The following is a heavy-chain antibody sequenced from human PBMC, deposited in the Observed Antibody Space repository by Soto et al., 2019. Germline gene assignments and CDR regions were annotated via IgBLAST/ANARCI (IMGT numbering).Heavy chain of an antibody. CDR3: ARVLQYYIDY. D-gene: IGHD4-4*01. V-gene: IGHV3-48*01. CDR1: GFTFSSFN. CDR2: ISSSSTTI. J-gene: IGHJ4*02. Sequence: GGSLRLSCAASGFTFSSFNMIWVRQAPGKGLEWVSYISSSSTTICYADSVKGRFTISRDNAKNSLYLQMNSLRAEDTAVYYCARVLQYYIDYWGQGTLVTVSS.